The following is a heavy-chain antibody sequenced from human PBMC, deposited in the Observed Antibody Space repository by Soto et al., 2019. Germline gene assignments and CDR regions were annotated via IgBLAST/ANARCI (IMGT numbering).Heavy chain of an antibody. CDR2: IIGRGGST. CDR3: AKVRSGYYSGYFDY. J-gene: IGHJ4*02. V-gene: IGHV3-23*01. Sequence: EVQLLESGGGLVQPGGSLRLSCAASGFTFSSYAMSLVRQAPGKGMEWVSSIIGRGGSTYYADCVKGRFTIYRDNSKNTLYLRMNSVRAEDTAVEYCAKVRSGYYSGYFDYRGQGTLVTVSS. CDR1: GFTFSSYA. D-gene: IGHD3-3*01.